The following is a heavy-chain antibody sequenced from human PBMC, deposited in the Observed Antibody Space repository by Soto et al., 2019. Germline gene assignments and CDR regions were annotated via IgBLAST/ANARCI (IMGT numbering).Heavy chain of an antibody. J-gene: IGHJ6*02. CDR1: GGSISSSSYY. CDR2: IYYSGST. V-gene: IGHV4-39*01. CDR3: ASQAGATMWGRHYYYYGMDV. D-gene: IGHD2-21*02. Sequence: SETLSLTCTVSGGSISSSSYYWGWIRQPPGKGLEWIGSIYYSGSTYYNPSLKSRVTISVDTSKNQFSLKLSSVTAADTAVYYCASQAGATMWGRHYYYYGMDVWGQGTTVTVSS.